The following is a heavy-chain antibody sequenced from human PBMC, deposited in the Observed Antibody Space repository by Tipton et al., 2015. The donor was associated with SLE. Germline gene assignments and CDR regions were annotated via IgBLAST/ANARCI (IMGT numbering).Heavy chain of an antibody. Sequence: TLSLTCTVSGGSISSYYWSWIRQPPGKGLEWIGYIYYSGSTNYNPSLKSRVTISVDTSKNQFSLKLSSVTAADTAVYYCARGNSSYSSSPNFDYWGQGTLVTVSS. V-gene: IGHV4-59*12. CDR2: IYYSGST. CDR3: ARGNSSYSSSPNFDY. CDR1: GGSISSYY. J-gene: IGHJ4*02. D-gene: IGHD6-6*01.